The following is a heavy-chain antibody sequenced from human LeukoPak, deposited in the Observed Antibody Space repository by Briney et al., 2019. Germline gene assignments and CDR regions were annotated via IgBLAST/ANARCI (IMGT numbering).Heavy chain of an antibody. V-gene: IGHV4-59*01. CDR1: GDSIISIN. CDR2: IYYSGTT. J-gene: IGHJ4*02. D-gene: IGHD3-22*01. CDR3: ARATYYYDSSGYYQYYFDY. Sequence: SGTLSLTCAVSGDSIISINWWSWIRQPPGKGLEWIGYIYYSGTTNYNPSLKSRVTISVDTSKKQFSLKLSSVSAADTAVYYCARATYYYDSSGYYQYYFDYWGQGTLATVSS.